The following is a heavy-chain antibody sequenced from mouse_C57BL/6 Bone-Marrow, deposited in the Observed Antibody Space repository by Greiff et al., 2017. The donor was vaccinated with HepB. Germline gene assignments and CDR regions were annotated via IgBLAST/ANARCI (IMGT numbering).Heavy chain of an antibody. CDR2: ISSGSSTI. Sequence: EVQLVESGGGLVKPGGSLKLSCAASGFTFSDYGMHWVRQAPEKGLEWVAYISSGSSTIYYADTVKGRFTISRDNAKNTLFLQMTSLRSEDTAMYYCARPLPAYAMDYWGQGTSVTVSS. CDR3: ARPLPAYAMDY. CDR1: GFTFSDYG. J-gene: IGHJ4*01. V-gene: IGHV5-17*01. D-gene: IGHD5-5*01.